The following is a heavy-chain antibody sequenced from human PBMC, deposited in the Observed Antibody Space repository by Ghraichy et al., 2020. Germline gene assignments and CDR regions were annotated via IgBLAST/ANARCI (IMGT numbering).Heavy chain of an antibody. V-gene: IGHV4-34*01. D-gene: IGHD1-1*01. Sequence: SETLSLTCAVYGGSFSDYDWTWIRQPPGKGLEWIGEINDSGSIDYNASLKSRVSISLDTSKNQFSLKLSSVTAAHPAVYFCARVVFSNNWTPVHWFDPWGQGTLVIVSS. J-gene: IGHJ5*02. CDR3: ARVVFSNNWTPVHWFDP. CDR2: INDSGSI. CDR1: GGSFSDYD.